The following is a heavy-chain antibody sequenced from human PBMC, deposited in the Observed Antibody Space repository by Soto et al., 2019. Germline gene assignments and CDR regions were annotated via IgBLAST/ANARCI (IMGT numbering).Heavy chain of an antibody. D-gene: IGHD3-22*01. V-gene: IGHV3-23*01. CDR1: GFTFSSYA. Sequence: GGSLRLSCAASGFTFSSYAMSWVRQAPGKGLEWVSAISGSGGSTYYADSVKGRFTISRDNSKNTLYLQMNSLRAEDTAVYYCAKGKRSGYSYYGMDVWGQGTTVTVSS. CDR3: AKGKRSGYSYYGMDV. CDR2: ISGSGGST. J-gene: IGHJ6*02.